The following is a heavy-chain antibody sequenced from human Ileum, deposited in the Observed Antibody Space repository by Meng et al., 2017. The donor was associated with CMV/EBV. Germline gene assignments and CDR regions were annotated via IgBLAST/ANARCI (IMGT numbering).Heavy chain of an antibody. CDR2: ISFSGSA. Sequence: QLRLEAWGPGLVTPAETLFLTCTVSGCFISSSYWSWIRQPPGKGLEWIGYISFSGSASYNPSLKSRVTISIDTSKNQFSLKLTSVTTADTAVYYCTRGSSGSYEWYDPWGQGTLVTVSS. CDR3: TRGSSGSYEWYDP. V-gene: IGHV4-59*01. CDR1: GCFISSSY. D-gene: IGHD1-26*01. J-gene: IGHJ5*02.